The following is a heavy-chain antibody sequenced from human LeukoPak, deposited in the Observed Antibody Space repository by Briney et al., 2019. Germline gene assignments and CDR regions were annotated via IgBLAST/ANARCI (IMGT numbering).Heavy chain of an antibody. CDR2: IFWNDDK. Sequence: SGPTLVNRTQTLTLTCTFSDFSLSTTNVGVGWVRQPPGKALEWLGLIFWNDDKRSSPSLKTRLTISKDTSKNQVVLTMTNMDPVDTATYYCARIFGYGDAFDIWGQGTMVTVSS. CDR1: DFSLSTTNVG. V-gene: IGHV2-5*01. CDR3: ARIFGYGDAFDI. J-gene: IGHJ3*02. D-gene: IGHD2-15*01.